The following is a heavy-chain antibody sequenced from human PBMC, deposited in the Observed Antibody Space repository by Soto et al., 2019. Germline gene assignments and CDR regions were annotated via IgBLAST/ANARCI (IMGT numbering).Heavy chain of an antibody. CDR1: GLTFSSNW. J-gene: IGHJ6*02. CDR3: ARHGMDV. Sequence: GGSLRLSCAASGLTFSSNWMHWVRQTPGKGLVWVSHISSDGSSTNYADSVKGRFTISRDNAKNTLYLQMTSLRAEDTAVYYCARHGMDVWGQGTTVTVSS. CDR2: ISSDGSST. V-gene: IGHV3-74*01.